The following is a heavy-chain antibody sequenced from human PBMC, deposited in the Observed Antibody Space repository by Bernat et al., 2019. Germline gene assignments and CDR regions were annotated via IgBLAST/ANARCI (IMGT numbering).Heavy chain of an antibody. V-gene: IGHV3-30-3*01. Sequence: QVQLVESGGGVVQPGRSLRLSRAASGFTFSSYAMHWVRQAPGKGLEWVAVISYDGSNKYYADSVKGRFTISRDNSKNTLYLQMNSLRAEDTAVYYCARVGGDIVVVVAVSGSFDYWGQGTLVTVSS. CDR1: GFTFSSYA. J-gene: IGHJ4*02. CDR2: ISYDGSNK. D-gene: IGHD2-15*01. CDR3: ARVGGDIVVVVAVSGSFDY.